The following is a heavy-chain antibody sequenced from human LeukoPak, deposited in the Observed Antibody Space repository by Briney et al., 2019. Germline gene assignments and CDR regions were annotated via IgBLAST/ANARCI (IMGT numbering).Heavy chain of an antibody. CDR3: ARGMTTVTAYYYGMDV. Sequence: GESLKISCKGSGYRFTSYWIGWVRQIPGKGLEWMGIIYPGDSDTRYSPSFQGQVTISADKPISTAYLQWSSLKASDTAMYYCARGMTTVTAYYYGMDVWGQGTTVTVSS. V-gene: IGHV5-51*04. D-gene: IGHD4-17*01. CDR1: GYRFTSYW. CDR2: IYPGDSDT. J-gene: IGHJ6*02.